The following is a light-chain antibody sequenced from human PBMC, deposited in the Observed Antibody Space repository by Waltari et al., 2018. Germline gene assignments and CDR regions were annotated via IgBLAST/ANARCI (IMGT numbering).Light chain of an antibody. CDR2: GAS. J-gene: IGKJ1*01. Sequence: EIVLTQSPGTLSLSPGESATLSCRASQSISSSYLAWYQQKPGQAPRRLIYGASSRATGIPDRFSGSGSGTDFTLTIRRLEPEDFAVYYCQQYGSSPRTFGQGTKVEIK. CDR3: QQYGSSPRT. CDR1: QSISSSY. V-gene: IGKV3-20*01.